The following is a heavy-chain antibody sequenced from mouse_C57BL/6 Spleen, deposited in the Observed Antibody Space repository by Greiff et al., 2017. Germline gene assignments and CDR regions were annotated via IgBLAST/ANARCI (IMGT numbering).Heavy chain of an antibody. CDR3: ANRELTGYYFDY. V-gene: IGHV1-80*01. CDR2: IYPGDGDT. CDR1: GYAFSSYW. D-gene: IGHD4-1*01. Sequence: QVQLKESGAELVKPGASVKISCKASGYAFSSYWMNWVKQRPGKGLEWIGQIYPGDGDTNYNGKFKGKATLTADKSSSTAYMQLSSLTSEDSAVYFCANRELTGYYFDYWGQGTTLTVSS. J-gene: IGHJ2*01.